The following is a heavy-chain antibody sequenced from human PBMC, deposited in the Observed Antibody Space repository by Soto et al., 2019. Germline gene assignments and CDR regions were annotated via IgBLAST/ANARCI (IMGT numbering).Heavy chain of an antibody. CDR2: INHSGST. Sequence: SETLSLTCAVYGGSFSGYDWSWIRQPQGKGLEWMGEINHSGSTNYNPTLKSRVTISVDTSKNQSSLKLSSVTAADTAVYYCAREGALYDYVWGSYRPGRYFDDWGQGTLVTVSS. CDR1: GGSFSGYD. V-gene: IGHV4-34*01. CDR3: AREGALYDYVWGSYRPGRYFDD. D-gene: IGHD3-16*02. J-gene: IGHJ4*02.